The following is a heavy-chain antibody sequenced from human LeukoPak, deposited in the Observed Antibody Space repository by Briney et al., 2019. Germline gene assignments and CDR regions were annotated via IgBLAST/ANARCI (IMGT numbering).Heavy chain of an antibody. V-gene: IGHV4-31*03. CDR1: GGSISSGGYY. Sequence: PSQTLSLTCTVSGGSISSGGYYWSWIRQHPGKGLEWIGYIYYSGSTYYNPSLKSRVTISVDTSKNQFSLKLSSVTAADTAVYYCARGTPPDHGMDVWGQGTTVTVSS. J-gene: IGHJ6*02. D-gene: IGHD2-2*01. CDR2: IYYSGST. CDR3: ARGTPPDHGMDV.